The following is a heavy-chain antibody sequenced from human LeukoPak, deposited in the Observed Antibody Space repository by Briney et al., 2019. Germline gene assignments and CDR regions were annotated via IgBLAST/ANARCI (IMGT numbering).Heavy chain of an antibody. V-gene: IGHV1-2*02. D-gene: IGHD3-9*01. J-gene: IGHJ6*03. CDR2: INPNSGGT. Sequence: EASVKVSCKASGYTFTGYYMHWVRQAPGQGLEWMGWINPNSGGTNYAQKFQGRVTMTRDTSISRAYMELSRLRSDDTAVYYCAREEHDILTGYTSYYYMDVWGKGTTVTVSS. CDR3: AREEHDILTGYTSYYYMDV. CDR1: GYTFTGYY.